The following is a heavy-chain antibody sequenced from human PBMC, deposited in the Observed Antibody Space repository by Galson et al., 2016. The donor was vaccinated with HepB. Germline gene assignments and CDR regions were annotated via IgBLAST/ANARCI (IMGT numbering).Heavy chain of an antibody. V-gene: IGHV3-23*01. J-gene: IGHJ5*02. Sequence: SLRLSCAVSGFSFNTYDMSWVRQAPGKGLEWVSSISGSGYNTYFADSVKGRFSISRDNSKNTLYLEMNNLRVEDTAVYFCAKIAQIEVVVDATQTRINWFDPWGQGTLVTVSS. CDR3: AKIAQIEVVVDATQTRINWFDP. CDR2: ISGSGYNT. D-gene: IGHD2-15*01. CDR1: GFSFNTYD.